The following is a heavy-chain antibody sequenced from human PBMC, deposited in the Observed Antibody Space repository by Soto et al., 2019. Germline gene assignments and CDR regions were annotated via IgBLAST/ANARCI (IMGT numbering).Heavy chain of an antibody. CDR2: ISSDGSNR. D-gene: IGHD3-9*01. J-gene: IGHJ4*02. CDR3: AHVAGLAHTDDF. Sequence: QVQLVESGGGVVQPGRSLRLSCAASGFTFSDYALHWVRQAPGKGLEWVTVISSDGSNRYYADSVKGRFTISRDNSKNTLYLQMNGLRVEDTAIYICAHVAGLAHTDDFWGKGTPVTVSS. CDR1: GFTFSDYA. V-gene: IGHV3-30-3*01.